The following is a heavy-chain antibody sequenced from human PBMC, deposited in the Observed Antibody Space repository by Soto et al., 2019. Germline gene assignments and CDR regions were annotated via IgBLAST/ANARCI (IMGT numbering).Heavy chain of an antibody. CDR2: IRSKTDGGTT. CDR3: TTLYSGYDYVGY. D-gene: IGHD5-12*01. Sequence: VGSLRLSCAASRFPFSNAWMSWVRQAPGKGLEWVGRIRSKTDGGTTEYAAPVKGRFTISRDDSKNTLYLQMNSLKSEDTAVYYCTTLYSGYDYVGYWGQGTLVTVS. J-gene: IGHJ4*02. V-gene: IGHV3-15*01. CDR1: RFPFSNAW.